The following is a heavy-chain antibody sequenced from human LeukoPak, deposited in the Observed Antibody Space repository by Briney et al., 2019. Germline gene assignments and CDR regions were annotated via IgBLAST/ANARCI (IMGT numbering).Heavy chain of an antibody. CDR3: ARGRQWRVGGYWFDP. CDR1: GYSFTVPY. Sequence: ASVKVSCKASGYSFTVPYMHWVRHAPGQGLEWMGWINPNSGGTNYAQKLQGRITMTRGTSIGTTYMELSRLISDDTAVYYCARGRQWRVGGYWFDPWGKGALVTVSS. CDR2: INPNSGGT. D-gene: IGHD6-19*01. V-gene: IGHV1-2*02. J-gene: IGHJ5*02.